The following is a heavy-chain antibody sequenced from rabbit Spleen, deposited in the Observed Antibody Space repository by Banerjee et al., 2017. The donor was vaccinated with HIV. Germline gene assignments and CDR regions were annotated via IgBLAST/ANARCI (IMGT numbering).Heavy chain of an antibody. V-gene: IGHV1S45*01. CDR2: ITGSSSGFA. CDR3: ARDRSGGGDYAGYNFNL. Sequence: QEQLVESGGDLVKPEGSLTLTCTASGITLSSSDHMCWVRQAPGKGLEWISCITGSSSGFAYSATWAKGRFTISKTSSTTVTLQMTSLTAADTATYFCARDRSGGGDYAGYNFNLWGQGPWSPS. CDR1: GITLSSSDH. J-gene: IGHJ4*01. D-gene: IGHD2-1*01.